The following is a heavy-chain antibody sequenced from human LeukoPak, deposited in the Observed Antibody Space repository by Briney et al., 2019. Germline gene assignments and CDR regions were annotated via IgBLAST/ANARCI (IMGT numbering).Heavy chain of an antibody. CDR2: ISSSSSTI. V-gene: IGHV3-48*04. Sequence: PGGSLRLSCAASGFTFSSYSMNWVRQAPGKGLEWVSYISSSSSTIYYADSVKGRFTISRDNAQNSLYLHMNSLRAEDTAVYYCARDKIVGATKNDYWGQGILVTVSS. D-gene: IGHD1-26*01. CDR3: ARDKIVGATKNDY. J-gene: IGHJ4*02. CDR1: GFTFSSYS.